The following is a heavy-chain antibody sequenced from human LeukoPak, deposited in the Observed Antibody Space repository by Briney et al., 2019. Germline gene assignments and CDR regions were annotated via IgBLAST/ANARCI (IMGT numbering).Heavy chain of an antibody. CDR1: GFTFSSYS. CDR3: ARDQGGVGY. D-gene: IGHD3-16*01. V-gene: IGHV3-48*01. Sequence: GGSLRLSCAASGFTFSSYSMNWVRQAPGKGLEWVSYISSSSSTIYYADSVEGRFTISRDNAKNSLYLQMNSLRAEDTAVYYCARDQGGVGYWGQGTLVTVSS. J-gene: IGHJ4*02. CDR2: ISSSSSTI.